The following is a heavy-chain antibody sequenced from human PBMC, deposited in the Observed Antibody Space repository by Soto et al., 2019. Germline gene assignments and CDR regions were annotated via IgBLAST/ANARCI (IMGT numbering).Heavy chain of an antibody. CDR1: SGPDRSHN. CDR2: VYYTGDT. D-gene: IGHD4-17*01. J-gene: IGHJ6*02. Sequence: QVQLQQSGPRLVKPSETLSLTCTVSSGPDRSHNWGWIRQPPGRGLEWIGYVYYTGDTAYNPSLRCRGTISADTSTNDISLTLNSVTAADTAVYYCVSQGIDYLHGLVDVWGQGTTVSVSS. CDR3: VSQGIDYLHGLVDV. V-gene: IGHV4-59*08.